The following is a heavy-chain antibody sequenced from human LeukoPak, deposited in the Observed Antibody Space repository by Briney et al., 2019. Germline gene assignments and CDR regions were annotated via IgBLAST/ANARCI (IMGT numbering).Heavy chain of an antibody. CDR1: GYTFTIYG. CDR2: ISAYNGNT. D-gene: IGHD2-8*02. J-gene: IGHJ4*02. Sequence: ASVTVSFKASGYTFTIYGISWVRQAPGQGLEWMGWISAYNGNTNYAQKLQGRVTMTTDTSTSTAYMELRSLRSDDTAVYYCARVGVVYPLTPSKQNFDYWGQGTLVTVSS. CDR3: ARVGVVYPLTPSKQNFDY. V-gene: IGHV1-18*01.